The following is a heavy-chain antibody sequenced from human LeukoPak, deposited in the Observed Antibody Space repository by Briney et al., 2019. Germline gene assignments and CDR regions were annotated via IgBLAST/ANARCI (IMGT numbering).Heavy chain of an antibody. CDR3: ARDRQGTPGTFDI. CDR2: IWYDGSQK. V-gene: IGHV3-33*01. J-gene: IGHJ3*02. Sequence: PGRSLRLSCAVSGFTFTSYGMHWVRQGPGKGQEWVAGIWYDGSQKYYADSVKGRFTISRDNSKSTLYLQMNSLRAEDTAVYYCARDRQGTPGTFDIWGQGTMVTVSP. CDR1: GFTFTSYG. D-gene: IGHD1-1*01.